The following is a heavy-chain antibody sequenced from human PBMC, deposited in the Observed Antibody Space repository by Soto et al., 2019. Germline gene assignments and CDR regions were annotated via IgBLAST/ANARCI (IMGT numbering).Heavy chain of an antibody. CDR2: ISAYNGNT. D-gene: IGHD3-10*01. V-gene: IGHV1-18*01. CDR1: GYTFTSYG. Sequence: QVQLVQSGAEVKKPGASVKVSCKASGYTFTSYGISWVRQAPGQGLEWMGWISAYNGNTNYAQKLQGRVTMTTDTSTSTAYMELRSLRSDDTAVYYCASTEDFTMVRGVPHNYYYYYMDVWGKGTTVTVSS. J-gene: IGHJ6*03. CDR3: ASTEDFTMVRGVPHNYYYYYMDV.